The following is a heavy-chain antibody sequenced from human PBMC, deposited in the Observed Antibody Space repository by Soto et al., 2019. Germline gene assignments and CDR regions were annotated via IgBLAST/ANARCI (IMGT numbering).Heavy chain of an antibody. CDR3: ARGPSGSYYNGYHYYYYGMDV. CDR2: IYYSGST. V-gene: IGHV4-61*01. D-gene: IGHD3-10*01. Sequence: SETLSLTCTVSGGSVSSGSYYWSWIRQPPGKGLEWIGYIYYSGSTNYNPSLKSRVTISVDTSKNQFSLKLSSVTAADTAVYYCARGPSGSYYNGYHYYYYGMDVWGQGTTVTV. CDR1: GGSVSSGSYY. J-gene: IGHJ6*02.